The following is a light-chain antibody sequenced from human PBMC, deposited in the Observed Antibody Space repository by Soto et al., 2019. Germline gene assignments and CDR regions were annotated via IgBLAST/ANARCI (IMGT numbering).Light chain of an antibody. CDR3: AAWDDSLSGLV. J-gene: IGLJ3*02. Sequence: QAVVTQPPSASGTPGQRVTISCSGSTSNIGSRYVQWYQQFPGTAPKLLIYRSNQRPSRVPDRLSGSKSGTSASLDIIGLRSEDEAHYYCAAWDDSLSGLVFGGGTKLTVL. CDR2: RSN. V-gene: IGLV1-47*01. CDR1: TSNIGSRY.